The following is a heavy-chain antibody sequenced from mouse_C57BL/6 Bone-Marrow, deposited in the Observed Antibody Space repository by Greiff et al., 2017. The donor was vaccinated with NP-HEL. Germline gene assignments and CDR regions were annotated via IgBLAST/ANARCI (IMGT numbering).Heavy chain of an antibody. V-gene: IGHV1-81*01. Sequence: QVQLKESGAELARPGASVKLSCKASGYTFTSYGISWVKQRTGQGLEWIGEIYPRSGNTYYNEKFKGKATLTADESSSTAYMELRSLTSEDSAVYFCAREGVIIPGYWGQGTTLTVSS. CDR3: AREGVIIPGY. CDR1: GYTFTSYG. D-gene: IGHD1-1*01. CDR2: IYPRSGNT. J-gene: IGHJ2*01.